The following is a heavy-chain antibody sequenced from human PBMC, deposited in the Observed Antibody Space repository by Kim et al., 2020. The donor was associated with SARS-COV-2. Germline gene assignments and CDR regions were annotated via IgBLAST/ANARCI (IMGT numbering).Heavy chain of an antibody. D-gene: IGHD3-16*02. Sequence: ASVKVSCKASGYTFTNHAINWVRQAPGRGLEWMGWINTDTGSPTYAPDFTGRFVFSLDTSVSTAYLQIRSLEAEDTVLYYCARVVLGGYRYIDSWGQGTLVTFSS. CDR3: ARVVLGGYRYIDS. J-gene: IGHJ4*02. V-gene: IGHV7-4-1*02. CDR1: GYTFTNHA. CDR2: INTDTGSP.